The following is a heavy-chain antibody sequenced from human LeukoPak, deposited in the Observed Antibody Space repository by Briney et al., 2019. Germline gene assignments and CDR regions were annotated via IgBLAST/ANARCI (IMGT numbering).Heavy chain of an antibody. CDR3: ARDFPMITFGGVIQGETFDY. CDR2: ISAYNGNT. V-gene: IGHV1-18*01. J-gene: IGHJ4*02. D-gene: IGHD3-16*02. CDR1: GYTFTSYG. Sequence: TSVKVSCKASGYTFTSYGISWVRQAPGQGLEWMGWISAYNGNTNYAQKLQGRVTMTTDTSTSTAYMELRSLRSDDTAVYYCARDFPMITFGGVIQGETFDYWGQGTLVTVSS.